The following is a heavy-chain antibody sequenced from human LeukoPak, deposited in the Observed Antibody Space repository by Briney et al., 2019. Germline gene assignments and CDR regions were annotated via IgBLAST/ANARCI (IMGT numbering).Heavy chain of an antibody. V-gene: IGHV3-9*01. CDR2: ISWNSGSI. CDR3: AKDYAYYYDSSGYLDY. CDR1: GFPFNSYW. J-gene: IGHJ4*02. Sequence: GGSLRLSCAASGFPFNSYWMTWVRQAPGKGLEWVSGISWNSGSIGYADSVKGRFTISRDNAKNSLYLQMNSLRAEDTALYYCAKDYAYYYDSSGYLDYWGQGTLVTVSS. D-gene: IGHD3-22*01.